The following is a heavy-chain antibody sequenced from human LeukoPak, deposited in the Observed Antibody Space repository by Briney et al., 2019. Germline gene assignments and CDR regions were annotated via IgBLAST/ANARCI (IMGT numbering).Heavy chain of an antibody. V-gene: IGHV3-30-3*01. CDR3: ARSLVVIIRDTLGY. CDR1: GFTFSSYA. D-gene: IGHD3-3*01. CDR2: ISYDGSNK. Sequence: GGSLRLSCAASGFTFSSYAMSWVRQAPGKGLEWVAVISYDGSNKYYADSVKGRFTISRDNSKNTLYLQMNSLRAEDTAVYYCARSLVVIIRDTLGYWGQGTLVTVSS. J-gene: IGHJ4*02.